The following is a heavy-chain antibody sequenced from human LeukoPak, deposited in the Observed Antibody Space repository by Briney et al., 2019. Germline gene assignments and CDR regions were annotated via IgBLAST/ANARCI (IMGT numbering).Heavy chain of an antibody. CDR2: IYYSGST. D-gene: IGHD3-22*01. CDR1: GGSISSYY. Sequence: SETLSLTCTVSGGSISSYYWSWIRQPPGKGLEWIGYIYYSGSTNYNPSLKSRVTISVDTSKNQFSLKLSSVTAADTAVYYCARGERYYYDSSGYYYFDYWGQGTLDTVSS. V-gene: IGHV4-59*01. J-gene: IGHJ4*02. CDR3: ARGERYYYDSSGYYYFDY.